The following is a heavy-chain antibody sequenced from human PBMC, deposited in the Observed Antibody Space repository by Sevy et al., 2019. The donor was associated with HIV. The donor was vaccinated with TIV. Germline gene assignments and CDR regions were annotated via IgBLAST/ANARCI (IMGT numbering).Heavy chain of an antibody. J-gene: IGHJ4*02. CDR1: GYSFTSHW. CDR2: IYPDDSET. D-gene: IGHD3-22*01. V-gene: IGHV5-51*01. Sequence: GESLKISCEGSGYSFTSHWIGWVRHMPGKGPEWMGIIYPDDSETRYSPSFQGQVTFSADKSTSTAYLQWSSLKASDTAMYYCATSRSGYFDSSGYYIYWGQGTMVTVSS. CDR3: ATSRSGYFDSSGYYIY.